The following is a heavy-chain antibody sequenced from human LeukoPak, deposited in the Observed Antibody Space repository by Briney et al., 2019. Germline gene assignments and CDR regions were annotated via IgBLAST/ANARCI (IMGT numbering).Heavy chain of an antibody. V-gene: IGHV4-38-2*02. CDR1: GYSISSGYY. CDR3: AREDDYNAWNEYSSRDY. CDR2: IYYSGAT. J-gene: IGHJ4*02. D-gene: IGHD4-11*01. Sequence: PSEPLSLTCTVSGYSISSGYYWGWVRQPPGKGLEWISSIYYSGATSYKTSLKSRLTISLDATHNQFSLKLRSVTAADTAVYYCAREDDYNAWNEYSSRDYWGQGLLVT.